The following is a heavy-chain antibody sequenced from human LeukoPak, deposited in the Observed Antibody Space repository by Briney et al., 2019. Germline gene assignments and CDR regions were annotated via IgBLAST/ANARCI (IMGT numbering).Heavy chain of an antibody. Sequence: PSGTLSLTCAVSGGSISNNSWWSWVRKPPGMGREWIGEIYHGGSTNYNPSLKSRVTMSVDRSKNQFSLKLSSVTAADTAVYYCARGEERGSGTVHFDYWGQGTLVTVSS. CDR2: IYHGGST. D-gene: IGHD3-10*01. CDR3: ARGEERGSGTVHFDY. J-gene: IGHJ4*02. CDR1: GGSISNNSW. V-gene: IGHV4-4*02.